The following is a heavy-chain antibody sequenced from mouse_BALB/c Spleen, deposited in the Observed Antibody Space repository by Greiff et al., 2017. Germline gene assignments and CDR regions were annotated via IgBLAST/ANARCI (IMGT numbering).Heavy chain of an antibody. V-gene: IGHV1-14*01. J-gene: IGHJ3*01. D-gene: IGHD1-1*01. CDR3: AREVYGNPFAY. CDR2: INPYNDGT. CDR1: GYTFTSYV. Sequence: EVQLQQSGPELVKPGASVKMSCKASGYTFTSYVMHWVKQKPGQGLEWIGYINPYNDGTKYNEKFKGKATLTADKSSSTAYMQLSSLTSDDSAVYFCAREVYGNPFAYWGQGTLVTVSA.